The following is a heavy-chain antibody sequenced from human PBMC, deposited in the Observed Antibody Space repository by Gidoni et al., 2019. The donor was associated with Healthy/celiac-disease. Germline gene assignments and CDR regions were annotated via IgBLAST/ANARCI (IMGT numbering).Heavy chain of an antibody. V-gene: IGHV3-33*01. D-gene: IGHD1-26*01. J-gene: IGHJ4*02. CDR1: GFTFSSYG. CDR2: IWYDGSNK. CDR3: ARDSGKWELLGYYFDY. Sequence: QVQLVESGGVVVQPGRSLRLSCAASGFTFSSYGMHWVRQAPGKGLEWVAVIWYDGSNKYYADSVKGRFTISRDNSKNTLYLQMNSLRAEDTAVYYCARDSGKWELLGYYFDYWGQGTLVTVSS.